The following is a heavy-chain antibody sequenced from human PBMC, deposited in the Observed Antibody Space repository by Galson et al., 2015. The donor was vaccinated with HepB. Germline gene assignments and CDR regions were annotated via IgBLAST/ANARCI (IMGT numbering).Heavy chain of an antibody. D-gene: IGHD2-2*01. CDR2: ISYDGSNK. CDR3: AKAGSTSSLYYYYYYGMDV. Sequence: SLRLSCAASGFTFSSYGMHWVRQAPGKGLEWVAVISYDGSNKYYADSVKGRFTISRDNSKNTLYLQMNSLRAEDTAVYYCAKAGSTSSLYYYYYYGMDVWGQGTTVTVSS. J-gene: IGHJ6*02. CDR1: GFTFSSYG. V-gene: IGHV3-30*18.